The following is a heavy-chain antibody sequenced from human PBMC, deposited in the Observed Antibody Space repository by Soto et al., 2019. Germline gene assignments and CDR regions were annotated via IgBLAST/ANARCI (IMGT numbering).Heavy chain of an antibody. CDR2: IIPMFGTA. V-gene: IGHV1-69*12. Sequence: QVQLVQSGAEVKKPESSVKVSCKAPGGTFSTYAISWVRQAPGQGLEWMGGIIPMFGTANYAQRFQDRVTITADESTNTGYMELSSLRSEDMAVYFCASGIQLWLRRINNGYSGWGQGTLVTVSS. CDR1: GGTFSTYA. D-gene: IGHD5-18*01. J-gene: IGHJ4*02. CDR3: ASGIQLWLRRINNGYSG.